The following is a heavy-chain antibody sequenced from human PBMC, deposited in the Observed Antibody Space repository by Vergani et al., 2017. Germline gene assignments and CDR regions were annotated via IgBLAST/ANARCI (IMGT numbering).Heavy chain of an antibody. J-gene: IGHJ3*02. D-gene: IGHD6-6*01. CDR1: GMSISNNNYY. CDR3: ARHLRQLARNDVFDI. V-gene: IGHV4-39*01. Sequence: QLQLQESGPRLVKPSETLSLTCSLSGMSISNNNYYWGWIRQPPGKGLEWIGSIYDSRNNNYSPSLKSRVSISVDTSKNPFSLNLTSVTAADTAVYYCARHLRQLARNDVFDIWCHGTLVTVSS. CDR2: IYDSRNN.